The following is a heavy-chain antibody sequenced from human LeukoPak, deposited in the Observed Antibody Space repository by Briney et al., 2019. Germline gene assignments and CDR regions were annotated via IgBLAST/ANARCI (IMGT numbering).Heavy chain of an antibody. CDR3: ARDLCGDCYSWAFDI. D-gene: IGHD2-21*02. Sequence: GGSLRLSCAASGFTFRSYGMHWVRQAPGKGLEWVAVIPYDGSNKYYADSVKGRFTISRDNSKNTLYLQMNSLRAEDTAVYFCARDLCGDCYSWAFDIWGQGTMVTVSS. CDR2: IPYDGSNK. J-gene: IGHJ3*02. V-gene: IGHV3-30*03. CDR1: GFTFRSYG.